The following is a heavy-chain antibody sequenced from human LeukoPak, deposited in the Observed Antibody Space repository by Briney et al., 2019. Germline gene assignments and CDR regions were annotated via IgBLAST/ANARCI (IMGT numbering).Heavy chain of an antibody. CDR1: GGSISSSSYY. CDR2: IYYSGST. Sequence: SETLSLTCTVSGGSISSSSYYWGWIRQPPGQGLEWIGSIYYSGSTYYNPALKSRATISVDTAKNQFSLKLSSVTAADTAVYYCARQTYYSDGSGYYFDYWGQGALVTVSS. V-gene: IGHV4-39*01. CDR3: ARQTYYSDGSGYYFDY. J-gene: IGHJ4*02. D-gene: IGHD3-22*01.